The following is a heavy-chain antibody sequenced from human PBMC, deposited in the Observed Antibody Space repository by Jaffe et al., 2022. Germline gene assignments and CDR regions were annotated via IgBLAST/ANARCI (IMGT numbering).Heavy chain of an antibody. CDR3: ARARSMITFGGVIVGDAFDI. J-gene: IGHJ3*02. CDR1: GYTFTSYA. Sequence: QVQLVQSGAEVKKPGASVKVSCKASGYTFTSYAMHWVRQAPGQRLEWMGWINAGNGNTKYSQKFQGRVTITRDTSASTAYMELSSLRSEDTAVYYCARARSMITFGGVIVGDAFDIWGQGTMVTVSS. D-gene: IGHD3-16*02. V-gene: IGHV1-3*01. CDR2: INAGNGNT.